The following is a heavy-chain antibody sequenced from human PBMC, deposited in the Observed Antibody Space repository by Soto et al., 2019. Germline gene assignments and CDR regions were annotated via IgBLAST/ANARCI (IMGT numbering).Heavy chain of an antibody. V-gene: IGHV1-8*01. Sequence: QVQLVQSGAEVKKPGASVKVSCKASGYTFTSYDINWVRQATGQGLEWMGWMNPNSGNTGYAQKFQGRVTMTMNTSISTAYMELSSLRSEDTAVYYCARGLTSGWYLDNWFDPWGQGTLVTVSS. CDR3: ARGLTSGWYLDNWFDP. CDR1: GYTFTSYD. CDR2: MNPNSGNT. J-gene: IGHJ5*02. D-gene: IGHD6-19*01.